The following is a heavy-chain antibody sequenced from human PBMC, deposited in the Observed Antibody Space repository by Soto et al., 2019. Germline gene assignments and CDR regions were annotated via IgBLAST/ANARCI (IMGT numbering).Heavy chain of an antibody. CDR2: INHSGST. D-gene: IGHD2-2*01. J-gene: IGHJ5*02. CDR1: GGSFSDYY. V-gene: IGHV4-34*01. CDR3: ARGRSTPVVATAPNWFDP. Sequence: SETLSLTCAVYGGSFSDYYWSWIRQPPGKGLEWIGEINHSGSTNYNPSLKSRVTISVDTSKNQFSLKSSSVTAADTAVYYCARGRSTPVVATAPNWFDPWGQGTLVTVSS.